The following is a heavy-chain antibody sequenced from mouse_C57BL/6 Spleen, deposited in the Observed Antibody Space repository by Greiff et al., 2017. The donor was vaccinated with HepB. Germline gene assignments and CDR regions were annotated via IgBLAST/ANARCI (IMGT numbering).Heavy chain of an antibody. Sequence: EVKLMESGGGLVKPGGSLKLSCAASGFTFSSYAMSWVRQTPEKRLEWVATISDGGSYTYYPDNVKGRFTISRDNAKNNLYLQMSHLKSEDTAMYYCAREGDYGSSSFAYWGQGTLVTVSA. CDR1: GFTFSSYA. V-gene: IGHV5-4*01. CDR2: ISDGGSYT. D-gene: IGHD1-1*01. J-gene: IGHJ3*01. CDR3: AREGDYGSSSFAY.